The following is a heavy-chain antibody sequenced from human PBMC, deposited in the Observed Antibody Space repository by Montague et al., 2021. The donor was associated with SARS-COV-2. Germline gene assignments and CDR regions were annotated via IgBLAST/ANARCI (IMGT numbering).Heavy chain of an antibody. CDR1: GGSFTDFY. CDR2: SNDSGSS. D-gene: IGHD3-16*02. V-gene: IGHV4-34*01. CDR3: ARGQVTVFAILISFPAAGAFDV. Sequence: SETLSLTCAVYGGSFTDFYWTWIRQPPGKGLEWIGVSNDSGSSNYNPSLQNRVTISADKSKNQLSLKLISVTAADTATYYCARGQVTVFAILISFPAAGAFDVWGQGTTVTVS. J-gene: IGHJ3*01.